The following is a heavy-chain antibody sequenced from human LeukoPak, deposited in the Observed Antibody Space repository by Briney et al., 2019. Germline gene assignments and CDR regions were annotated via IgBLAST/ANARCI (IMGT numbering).Heavy chain of an antibody. V-gene: IGHV3-23*01. CDR2: ISGSGGST. CDR3: AKDPEYYYDSSGYL. J-gene: IGHJ4*02. D-gene: IGHD3-22*01. Sequence: HPGGSLRLSCAASGFTFSSYAMSWVRQAPGKGLGWVSAISGSGGSTYYADSVKGRFTISRDKSKNTLYLQMNSLRAEDTAVYYCAKDPEYYYDSSGYLWGQGTLVTVSS. CDR1: GFTFSSYA.